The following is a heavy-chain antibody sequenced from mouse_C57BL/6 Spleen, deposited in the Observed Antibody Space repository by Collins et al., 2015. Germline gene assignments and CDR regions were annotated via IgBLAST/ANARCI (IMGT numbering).Heavy chain of an antibody. CDR1: GYSITSGYY. CDR3: ARDQNYGSSYWYFDV. J-gene: IGHJ1*03. CDR2: ISYDGSN. D-gene: IGHD1-1*01. Sequence: DVQLQESGPGLVKPSQSLSLTCSVTGYSITSGYYWNWIRQFPGNKLEWMGYISYDGSNNYNPSLKNRISITRDTSKNQFFLKLNSVTTEDTATYYCARDQNYGSSYWYFDVWGTGTTVTVSS. V-gene: IGHV3-6*01.